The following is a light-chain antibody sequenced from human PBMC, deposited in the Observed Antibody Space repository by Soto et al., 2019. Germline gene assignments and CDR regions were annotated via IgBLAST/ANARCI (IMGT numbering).Light chain of an antibody. V-gene: IGKV1-5*03. Sequence: DIQMTQSPSTLSASVGDRVTITCRASQSISSWLAWYQQKPGTAPKLLIYKASTLQSGVPSRFSGSGSGTEFTITITSMQQDDFETYYCQQYSDNWTLGQGTKV. CDR1: QSISSW. CDR3: QQYSDNWT. CDR2: KAS. J-gene: IGKJ1*01.